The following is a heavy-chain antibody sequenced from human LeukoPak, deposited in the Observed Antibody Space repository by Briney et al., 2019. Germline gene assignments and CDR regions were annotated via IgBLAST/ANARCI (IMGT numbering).Heavy chain of an antibody. CDR1: GFSLSTSGVG. J-gene: IGHJ3*02. CDR3: AHLIEWNYSDSSVERGAFDI. Sequence: ESGPTLVNPTQTLTLTCTFSGFSLSTSGVGVGWIRQPPGKALEWPALIYWDDDKRYSPSLKSRNTITKHTSKNQVVLTMTNMDPVATPTYYCAHLIEWNYSDSSVERGAFDIWGQGTMVTVSS. D-gene: IGHD3-22*01. V-gene: IGHV2-5*02. CDR2: IYWDDDK.